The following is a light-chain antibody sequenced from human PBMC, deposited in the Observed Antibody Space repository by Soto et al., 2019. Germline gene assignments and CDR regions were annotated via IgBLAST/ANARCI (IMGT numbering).Light chain of an antibody. V-gene: IGKV3-20*01. CDR3: QQYGSSRLT. Sequence: VLTQSPGTLSLSPGDRATLSCRASQCVSSSYLAWYQQKPGQAPTLLIYGASSRATGCPDRFSGFGSATDFSLTNSRLEPEDFAVYYCQQYGSSRLTFGGGTKVDIK. CDR2: GAS. CDR1: QCVSSSY. J-gene: IGKJ4*01.